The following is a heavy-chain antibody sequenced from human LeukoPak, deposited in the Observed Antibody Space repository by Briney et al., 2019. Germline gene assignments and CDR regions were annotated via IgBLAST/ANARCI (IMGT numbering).Heavy chain of an antibody. CDR3: ARDVAAVASDY. CDR2: INAGNGNT. J-gene: IGHJ4*02. V-gene: IGHV1-3*01. D-gene: IGHD6-19*01. Sequence: ASVKVSCKASGYTFTNYAMHWVRQAPGQRLEWMGWINAGNGNTKYSQKFQGRVTITRDTSASTAYMELSSLRSEDTAVYYCARDVAAVASDYWGQGTLVTVSS. CDR1: GYTFTNYA.